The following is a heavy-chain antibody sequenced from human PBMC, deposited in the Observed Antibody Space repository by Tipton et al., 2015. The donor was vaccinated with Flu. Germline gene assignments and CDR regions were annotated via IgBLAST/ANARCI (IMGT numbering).Heavy chain of an antibody. CDR1: GGSIGVTTYY. CDR3: ARLSLSFNAFDI. CDR2: VYYTGGT. D-gene: IGHD2/OR15-2a*01. Sequence: TLSLTCTVSGGSIGVTTYYWGWIRQPPGKGLEYIGSVYYTGGTYFNPSLKSRVTVSIDTSKKQFSLKLNSVTAADTAVYYCARLSLSFNAFDIWGQGTTV. V-gene: IGHV4-39*07. J-gene: IGHJ3*02.